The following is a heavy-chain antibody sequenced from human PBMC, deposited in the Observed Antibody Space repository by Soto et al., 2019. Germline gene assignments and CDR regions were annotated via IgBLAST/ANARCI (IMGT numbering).Heavy chain of an antibody. CDR3: RRPAISVRGVPDEY. Sequence: WGSLRLSGAASGFTFSGYWMHWVRQAPGKGLEWVSRITSDGSGTAYADSVKGRFSISRDNAKNTVYLQMDSLRVEDTAVYYCRRPAISVRGVPDEYWGQGTPVTVSS. J-gene: IGHJ4*02. D-gene: IGHD3-10*02. CDR2: ITSDGSGT. CDR1: GFTFSGYW. V-gene: IGHV3-74*03.